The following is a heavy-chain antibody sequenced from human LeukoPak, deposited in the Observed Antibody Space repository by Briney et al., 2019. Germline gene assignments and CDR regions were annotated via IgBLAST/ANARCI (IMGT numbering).Heavy chain of an antibody. J-gene: IGHJ4*02. CDR3: AKGGLVGAPSLFDY. V-gene: IGHV3-11*04. Sequence: LSLTCAVYGGSFSDYYMSWIRQAPGKGLEWVSYITSGSAIYYADSVKGRFTVSRDNAKNSLYLQMNSLRAEDTAVYYCAKGGLVGAPSLFDYWGQGTLVTVSS. CDR2: ITSGSAI. CDR1: GGSFSDYY. D-gene: IGHD1-26*01.